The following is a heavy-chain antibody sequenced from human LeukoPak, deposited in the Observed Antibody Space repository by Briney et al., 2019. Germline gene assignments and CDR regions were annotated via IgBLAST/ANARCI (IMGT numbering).Heavy chain of an antibody. D-gene: IGHD1-26*01. CDR2: IIPILGIA. CDR3: ARETPGSYSYYYGMDV. V-gene: IGHV1-69*04. J-gene: IGHJ6*02. CDR1: GGTFSSYA. Sequence: ASVKVACKASGGTFSSYAISWVRQAPGQGLEWMGRIIPILGIANYAQKFQGRVTMTRDTSTSTVYMELSSLRSEDTAVYYCARETPGSYSYYYGMDVWGQGTTVTVSS.